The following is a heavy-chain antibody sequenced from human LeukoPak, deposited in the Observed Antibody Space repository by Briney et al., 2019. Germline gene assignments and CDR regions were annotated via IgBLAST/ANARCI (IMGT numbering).Heavy chain of an antibody. V-gene: IGHV4-34*01. J-gene: IGHJ4*02. CDR1: GGSISSYD. CDR2: INHSGST. D-gene: IGHD2-15*01. Sequence: TSETLSLTCTFSGGSISSYDWSWIRQPPGKGLEWIGEINHSGSTNYNPSLKSRVTISVDKSKNQFSLKLSSVTAADTAVYYCAYLVAAFDYWGQGTLVTVSS. CDR3: AYLVAAFDY.